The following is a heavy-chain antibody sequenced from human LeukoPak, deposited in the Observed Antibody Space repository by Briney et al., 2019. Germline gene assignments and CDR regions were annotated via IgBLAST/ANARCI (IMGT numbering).Heavy chain of an antibody. CDR2: INHSGST. CDR3: ATNGDIAARTIDY. CDR1: GGSFSGYY. D-gene: IGHD6-6*01. J-gene: IGHJ4*02. Sequence: MTSETLSLTCAVYGGSFSGYYWSWIRQPPGKGLEWIGEINHSGSTNYNPSLKSRVTISVDTSKNQFSLKLSSVTAADTAVYYCATNGDIAARTIDYWGQGTLVTVSS. V-gene: IGHV4-34*01.